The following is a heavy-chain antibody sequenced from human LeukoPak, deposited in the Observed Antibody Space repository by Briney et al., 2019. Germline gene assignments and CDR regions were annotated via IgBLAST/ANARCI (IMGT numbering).Heavy chain of an antibody. CDR2: INHSGST. J-gene: IGHJ6*04. CDR3: ARGLRKYYYYYGMDV. Sequence: PSETLSLTCAVYGGSFSGYYWSWIRQPPGKGLEWIGGINHSGSTNYNPSLKSRVTISVDTSKNQFSLKLSSVTAAVTAVYYCARGLRKYYYYYGMDVWGKGTTVTVSS. D-gene: IGHD4-17*01. V-gene: IGHV4-34*01. CDR1: GGSFSGYY.